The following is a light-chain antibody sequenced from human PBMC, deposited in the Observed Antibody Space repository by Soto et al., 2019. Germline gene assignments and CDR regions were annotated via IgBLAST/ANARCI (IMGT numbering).Light chain of an antibody. V-gene: IGKV3-11*01. CDR3: QQYYSYPRT. J-gene: IGKJ4*01. CDR2: DAS. Sequence: ETVLTQSPATLSLSPGQRVTLSCRASQSVGSYLAWYQQKPGQAPRLLIYDASNRATGIPARFSGSGSGTDFTLTISSLQSEDFATYYCQQYYSYPRTFGGGTKVDIK. CDR1: QSVGSY.